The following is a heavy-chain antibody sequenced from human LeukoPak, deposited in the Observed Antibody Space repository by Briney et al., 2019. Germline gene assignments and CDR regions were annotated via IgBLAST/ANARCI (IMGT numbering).Heavy chain of an antibody. J-gene: IGHJ4*02. D-gene: IGHD3-10*01. CDR1: GYTFTSYY. CDR3: ARARGTMVRGVTDNFDY. CDR2: INPSGGST. Sequence: ASVKVSCKASGYTFTSYYVHWVRQAPGQGLEWMGIINPSGGSTSYAQKFQGRVTMTRDMSTSTVYMELSSLRSEDTAVYYCARARGTMVRGVTDNFDYWGQGTLVTVSS. V-gene: IGHV1-46*01.